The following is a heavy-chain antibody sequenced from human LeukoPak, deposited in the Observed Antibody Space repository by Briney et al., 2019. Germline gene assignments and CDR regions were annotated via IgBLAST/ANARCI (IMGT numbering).Heavy chain of an antibody. J-gene: IGHJ4*02. CDR2: IYDSGST. V-gene: IGHV4-39*01. CDR1: GGSIRSSYYY. Sequence: PSETLSLTCTVSGGSIRSSYYYWGWIRQPPGKGLEWIGSIYDSGSTYYNPSLKSRVTISVDTSKNQFSLKLSSVTAADTAVYYCARCLTVARHFDYWGQGTLVTVSS. CDR3: ARCLTVARHFDY. D-gene: IGHD4-17*01.